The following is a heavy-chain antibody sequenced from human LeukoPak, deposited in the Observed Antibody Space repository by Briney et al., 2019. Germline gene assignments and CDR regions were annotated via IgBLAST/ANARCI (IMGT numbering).Heavy chain of an antibody. V-gene: IGHV3-30*03. CDR3: AGDSGRLAVAGSGVLDY. CDR1: GFTFSSYG. D-gene: IGHD6-19*01. CDR2: ISHDGTNK. Sequence: PGGSLRLSCAASGFTFSSYGVHWVRQAPGKGLEWVAIISHDGTNKYYADSVQGRFSVSRDNSKNTIYLHMNSLRAEDTAVYYCAGDSGRLAVAGSGVLDYWVQGTLVTVSS. J-gene: IGHJ4*02.